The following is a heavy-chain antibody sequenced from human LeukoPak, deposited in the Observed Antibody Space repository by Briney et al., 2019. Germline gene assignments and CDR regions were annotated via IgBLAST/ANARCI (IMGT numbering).Heavy chain of an antibody. V-gene: IGHV3-53*01. CDR3: ARVAGSGSYYNAFDY. CDR2: IYSGRST. CDR1: GFTVSSNY. J-gene: IGHJ4*02. D-gene: IGHD3-10*01. Sequence: GGSLRLSCAASGFTVSSNYMTWVRQAPGKGLDWVSAIYSGRSTYYADSVKGRFTISRDNAKNSLYLQMNSLRAEDTAVYYCARVAGSGSYYNAFDYWGQGTLVTVSS.